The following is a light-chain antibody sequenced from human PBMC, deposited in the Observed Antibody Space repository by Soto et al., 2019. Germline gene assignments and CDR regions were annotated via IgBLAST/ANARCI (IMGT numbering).Light chain of an antibody. J-gene: IGKJ5*01. CDR3: QQYDTWTWT. CDR2: GAS. V-gene: IGKV3-15*01. CDR1: QSVGTN. Sequence: EILVTQSPVTLSMSPGERVILSCRTSQSVGTNLAWYQQNPGQAPRLLIYGASTRATGIPARFSGSGSGTYFTLTISSLQSEDFAVYYCQQYDTWTWTFGLGTRLE.